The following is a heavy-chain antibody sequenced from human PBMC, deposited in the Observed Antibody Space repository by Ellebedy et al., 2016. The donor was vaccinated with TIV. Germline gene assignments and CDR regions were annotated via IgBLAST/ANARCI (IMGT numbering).Heavy chain of an antibody. CDR1: GFTFSSYA. Sequence: GGSLRLSXAASGFTFSSYAMSWVRQAPGKGLEWVSAISGSGGSTYYADSVKGRFTISRDNSKNTLYLQMNSLRAEDTAVYYCARDRITFGGVRSFYNWFDPWGQGTLVTVSS. CDR3: ARDRITFGGVRSFYNWFDP. J-gene: IGHJ5*02. CDR2: ISGSGGST. D-gene: IGHD3-16*01. V-gene: IGHV3-23*01.